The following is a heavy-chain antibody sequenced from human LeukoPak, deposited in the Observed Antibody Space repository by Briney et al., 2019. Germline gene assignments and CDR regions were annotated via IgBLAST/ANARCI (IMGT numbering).Heavy chain of an antibody. V-gene: IGHV4-31*03. CDR3: ARGGNRFRGFYFDY. J-gene: IGHJ4*02. CDR2: IHHSGSS. CDR1: ADSLSSGGHY. D-gene: IGHD3-10*01. Sequence: PSQTLSLTCTVSADSLSSGGHYWAWIRQLPGKGLESIGFIHHSGSSRHNPSLKDRVAISVDASRKQFALRLSSVTAADTAIYYCARGGNRFRGFYFDYWGQGIQVIVSS.